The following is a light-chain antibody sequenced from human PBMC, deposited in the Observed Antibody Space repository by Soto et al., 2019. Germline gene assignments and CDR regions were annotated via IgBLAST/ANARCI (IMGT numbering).Light chain of an antibody. V-gene: IGKV3-11*01. Sequence: EIVLTQSPATLSLSPGERATLSCRASQSVSSYLAWYQQKPVQAPRLLIYDASNRATGIPARFSGSGSGTDFTLTISSLEPEDFAVYYCQQYGSSPRTFGQGTKVEV. CDR1: QSVSSY. J-gene: IGKJ1*01. CDR2: DAS. CDR3: QQYGSSPRT.